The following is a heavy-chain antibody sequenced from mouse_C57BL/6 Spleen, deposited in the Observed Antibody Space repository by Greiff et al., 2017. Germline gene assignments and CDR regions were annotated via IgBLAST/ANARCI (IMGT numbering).Heavy chain of an antibody. Sequence: VQLQQSGAGLVKPGASVKISCTASGYAFSSYWMNWVQQRPGKGLEWIGQIFPGDGDTNYKGKFKGEATLTAGKSTSTAYMQLSSLTSEDSAVYFCAREKNYYDSSYVGWYFDVWGTGTTVTVSS. V-gene: IGHV1-80*01. D-gene: IGHD1-1*01. J-gene: IGHJ1*03. CDR2: IFPGDGDT. CDR3: AREKNYYDSSYVGWYFDV. CDR1: GYAFSSYW.